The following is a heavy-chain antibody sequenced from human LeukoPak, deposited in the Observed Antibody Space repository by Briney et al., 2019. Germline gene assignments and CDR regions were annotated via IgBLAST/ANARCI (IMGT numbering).Heavy chain of an antibody. CDR2: ISGSGGST. CDR3: ARGRVVAATPAFDY. D-gene: IGHD2-15*01. J-gene: IGHJ4*02. CDR1: GFTFSSYA. V-gene: IGHV3-23*01. Sequence: PGGSLRLSCAASGFTFSSYAMSWVRQAPGKGLEWVSAISGSGGSTYYADSVKGRFTISRDNAKNSLYLQMNSLRAEDTAVYYCARGRVVAATPAFDYWGQGTLVTVSS.